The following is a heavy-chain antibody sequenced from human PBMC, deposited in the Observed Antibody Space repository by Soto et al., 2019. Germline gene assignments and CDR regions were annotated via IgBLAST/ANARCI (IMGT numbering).Heavy chain of an antibody. D-gene: IGHD6-19*01. J-gene: IGHJ1*01. Sequence: LRLSCAASGFTFSSYAMHWVRQAPGKGLEWVAVISYDGSNKYYADSVKGRFTISRDNSKNTLYLQMNSLRAEDTAVYYCAKGYSSGWEYFQHWGQGTLVTVSS. V-gene: IGHV3-30-3*01. CDR2: ISYDGSNK. CDR3: AKGYSSGWEYFQH. CDR1: GFTFSSYA.